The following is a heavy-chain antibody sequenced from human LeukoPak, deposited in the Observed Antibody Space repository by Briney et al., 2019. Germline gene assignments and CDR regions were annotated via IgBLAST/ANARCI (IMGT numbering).Heavy chain of an antibody. Sequence: SETLSLTCTVSGGSISSSSYYWGWIRQPPGKGLEWIGSIYYSGSTYYNPSLKSRVTISVDTSKNQFSLKLSSVTAADTAVYCCARLWKGYYDFRSGNQAGWFDPWGQGTLVTVSS. D-gene: IGHD3-3*01. CDR3: ARLWKGYYDFRSGNQAGWFDP. J-gene: IGHJ5*02. CDR2: IYYSGST. V-gene: IGHV4-39*01. CDR1: GGSISSSSYY.